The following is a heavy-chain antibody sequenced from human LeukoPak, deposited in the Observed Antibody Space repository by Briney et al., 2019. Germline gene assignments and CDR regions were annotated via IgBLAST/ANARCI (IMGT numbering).Heavy chain of an antibody. CDR1: GGSISSYY. CDR2: IYTSGST. J-gene: IGHJ6*02. CDR3: ARYDGSYHYYYGMDV. Sequence: SETLSLTCTVSGGSISSYYWSWIRQPAGKGLEWIGRIYTSGSTNYNPSLKSRVTMSVDTSKNQFSLKLSSVTTADTAVYYCARYDGSYHYYYGMDVWGQGTTVTVSS. V-gene: IGHV4-4*07. D-gene: IGHD1-14*01.